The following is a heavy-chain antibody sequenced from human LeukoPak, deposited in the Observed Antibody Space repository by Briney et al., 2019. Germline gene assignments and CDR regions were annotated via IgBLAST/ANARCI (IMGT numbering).Heavy chain of an antibody. CDR1: GFSFSSYA. D-gene: IGHD4-17*01. CDR3: ARDPGDYDFDY. Sequence: PGGSLRLSCAASGFSFSSYAMHWVRQAPGKGLEWVAVISYDGSNKYYADSVKGRFTISRDNSKNTLYLQMNSLRAEDTAVYYCARDPGDYDFDYWGQGTLVTVSS. J-gene: IGHJ4*02. V-gene: IGHV3-30-3*01. CDR2: ISYDGSNK.